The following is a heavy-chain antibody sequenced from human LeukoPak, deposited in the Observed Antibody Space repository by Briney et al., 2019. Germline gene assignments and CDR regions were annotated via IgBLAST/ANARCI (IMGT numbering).Heavy chain of an antibody. J-gene: IGHJ4*02. D-gene: IGHD3-16*01. CDR1: GFTFSNYA. CDR2: ISGSGDST. CDR3: AKGGWGTVLDY. Sequence: GGSLRLSCAASGFTFSNYAMPWVRQAPGKGLEWVSTISGSGDSTYYSDSVRGRFTISRDNSENTLYLQLNSLRAEDTAVYYCAKGGWGTVLDYWGQGTLVTVSP. V-gene: IGHV3-23*01.